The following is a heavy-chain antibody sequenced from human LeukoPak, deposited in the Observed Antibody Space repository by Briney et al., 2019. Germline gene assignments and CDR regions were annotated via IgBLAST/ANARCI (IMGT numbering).Heavy chain of an antibody. J-gene: IGHJ4*02. Sequence: PGGSLRLSCAASGFTFSSYSMNWVRQASGKGLEWVSGISWNSGSIGYADSVKGRFTISRDNAKNSLYLQMNSLRAEDTALYYCAKDGAVAGIYYFDYWGQGTLVTVSS. CDR1: GFTFSSYS. CDR3: AKDGAVAGIYYFDY. V-gene: IGHV3-9*01. CDR2: ISWNSGSI. D-gene: IGHD6-19*01.